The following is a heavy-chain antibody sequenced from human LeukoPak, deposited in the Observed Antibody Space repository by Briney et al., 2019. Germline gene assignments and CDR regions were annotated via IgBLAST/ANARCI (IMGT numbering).Heavy chain of an antibody. Sequence: SETLSLTCTVSGGSIRSYYWSWIRQPPGKGLEWIGYIYYSGSTNYNPSLKSRVTISVDTSKNQFSLKLSSVTAADTAVYYCASHDYYDSSGSNYWGQGTLVTVSS. CDR3: ASHDYYDSSGSNY. D-gene: IGHD3-22*01. CDR1: GGSIRSYY. J-gene: IGHJ4*02. CDR2: IYYSGST. V-gene: IGHV4-59*08.